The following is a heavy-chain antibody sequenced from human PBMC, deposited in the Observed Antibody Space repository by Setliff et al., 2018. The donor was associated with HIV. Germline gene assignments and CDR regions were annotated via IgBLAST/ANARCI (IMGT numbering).Heavy chain of an antibody. D-gene: IGHD6-19*01. CDR3: ARGAWYTSGWYSSRYMDV. J-gene: IGHJ6*03. V-gene: IGHV1-8*02. CDR1: GYTFTSYD. CDR2: MNPNSGNT. Sequence: ASVKVSCKASGYTFTSYDINWVRQATGQGLEWMGWMNPNSGNTGYAQKFQGRVTMTRNTSIRTAYMELRSLRSEDTAVYYCARGAWYTSGWYSSRYMDVWGKGTTVTVSS.